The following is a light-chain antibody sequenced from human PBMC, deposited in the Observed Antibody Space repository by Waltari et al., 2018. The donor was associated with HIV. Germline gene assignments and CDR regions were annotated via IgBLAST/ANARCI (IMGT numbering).Light chain of an antibody. CDR2: DVT. CDR1: SRDVGGYNY. J-gene: IGLJ3*02. V-gene: IGLV2-11*01. CDR3: CSCAGGYTVV. Sequence: QSALTQPRSVSGSPGQSVTISCTGTSRDVGGYNYVSWYQQHPGKAPKVIIYDVTKRPSGVPDRFSGSKSGNTASLTISGLQAEDEADYYCCSCAGGYTVVFGGGTNLTVL.